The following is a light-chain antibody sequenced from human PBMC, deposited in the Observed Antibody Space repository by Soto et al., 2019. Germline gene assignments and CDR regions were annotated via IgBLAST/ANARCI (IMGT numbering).Light chain of an antibody. CDR3: LT. Sequence: DIQMTQSPSTVSASVGDRVTITCRASQSISSWLAWYQQKPGKAPKLLIQKAASLESGVPSRFSGSGSGTEFTLAISSLQPDDLYSIFSLTFGGGTKVEIK. J-gene: IGKJ4*01. CDR2: KAA. V-gene: IGKV1-5*03. CDR1: QSISSW.